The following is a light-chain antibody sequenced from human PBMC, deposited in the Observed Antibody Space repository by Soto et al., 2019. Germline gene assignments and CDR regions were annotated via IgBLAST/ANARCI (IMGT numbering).Light chain of an antibody. V-gene: IGLV1-44*01. CDR1: SSNIGSNT. J-gene: IGLJ2*01. Sequence: QSVLTQPPSASGTPGQRVTISCSGSSSNIGSNTVNWYQQLPGTAPKLLIYSNNQRPSGVPDRCSCSKSGTSASLAISGLQSEDDADYYCAAWDDSLNGPYVVFGGGTKVTVL. CDR2: SNN. CDR3: AAWDDSLNGPYVV.